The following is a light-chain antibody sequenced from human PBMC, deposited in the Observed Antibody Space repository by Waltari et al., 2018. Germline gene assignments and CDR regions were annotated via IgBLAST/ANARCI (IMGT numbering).Light chain of an antibody. V-gene: IGLV2-18*02. CDR2: EVT. CDR3: SSSTSSITWV. CDR1: SRDVGNHNH. J-gene: IGLJ3*02. Sequence: QSALPQPPSVSGSPGQSVTISCTGTSRDVGNHNHVSWYQQSPGTAPKLIIYEVTNRPSGVPDRFSGSKSGNTASLTISGLQAEDESDYYCSSSTSSITWVFGGGTKLTVL.